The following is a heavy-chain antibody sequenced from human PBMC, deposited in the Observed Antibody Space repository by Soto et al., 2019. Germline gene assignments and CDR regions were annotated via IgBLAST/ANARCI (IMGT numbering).Heavy chain of an antibody. CDR3: AIVVVVAATAYWFDP. D-gene: IGHD2-15*01. V-gene: IGHV4-34*01. Sequence: PSETLSLSCAVYGGSFSGYYWSWIRQPPGKGLEWIGEINHSGSTNYNPSLKSRVTISVDTSKNQFSLKLSSVTAADTAVYYCAIVVVVAATAYWFDPWGQGTLVTVSS. CDR2: INHSGST. J-gene: IGHJ5*02. CDR1: GGSFSGYY.